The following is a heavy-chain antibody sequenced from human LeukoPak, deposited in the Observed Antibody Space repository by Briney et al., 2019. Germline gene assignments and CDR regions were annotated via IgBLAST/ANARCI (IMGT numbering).Heavy chain of an antibody. V-gene: IGHV1-18*01. D-gene: IGHD2-2*01. CDR2: ISTYNGNT. CDR1: GYTFTDYG. J-gene: IGHJ4*02. Sequence: ASVKVSCKASGYTFTDYGFTWVRQARGQGLEWMGWISTYNGNTNYAQKFQGRVSMTTDTSTSTAYMELRSLRSDDTAVYYCARDSFISSNPVLGFWGQGTLVTVSS. CDR3: ARDSFISSNPVLGF.